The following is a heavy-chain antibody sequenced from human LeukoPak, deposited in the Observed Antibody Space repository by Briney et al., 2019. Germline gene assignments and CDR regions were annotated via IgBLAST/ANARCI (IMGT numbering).Heavy chain of an antibody. CDR2: INHSGST. Sequence: SETLCLTCAVYGGSFSGCYWSWIRQPPGKGLEWIGEINHSGSTNYNPSLKSRVTISVDTSKNQFSLKLSSVTAADTAVYYCARTISQGLDYWGQGTLATVSS. V-gene: IGHV4-34*01. CDR3: ARTISQGLDY. D-gene: IGHD3-9*01. J-gene: IGHJ4*02. CDR1: GGSFSGCY.